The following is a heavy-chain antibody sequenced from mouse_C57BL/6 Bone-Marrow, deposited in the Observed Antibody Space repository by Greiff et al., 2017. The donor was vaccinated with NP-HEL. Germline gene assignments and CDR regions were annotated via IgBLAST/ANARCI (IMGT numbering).Heavy chain of an antibody. J-gene: IGHJ2*01. V-gene: IGHV5-12*01. CDR1: GFTFSDYY. CDR2: ISNGGSST. CDR3: ARQDY. Sequence: EVKLVESGGGLVQPGGSLKLSCAASGFTFSDYYMYWVRQTPEKRLEWVAYISNGGSSTYYPDTVKGRFTISRDNAKNTLYLQMSRLKSEDTAMYYCARQDYWGQGTTLTVSS.